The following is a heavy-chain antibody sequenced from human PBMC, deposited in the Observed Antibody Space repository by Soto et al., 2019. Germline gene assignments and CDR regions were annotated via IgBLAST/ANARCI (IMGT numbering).Heavy chain of an antibody. CDR2: IYRGIAT. CDR3: ARDRSDSSRADSFDI. D-gene: IGHD6-25*01. V-gene: IGHV3-53*01. CDR1: GFSVSNTY. J-gene: IGHJ3*02. Sequence: GGSLRLSCSVSGFSVSNTYMSWVRQAPGKGLEWVSVIYRGIATHYADSVKGRFTISRDNSKNTVYLQMNSLRAEDTAVYYCARDRSDSSRADSFDIWGQGTMVTVSS.